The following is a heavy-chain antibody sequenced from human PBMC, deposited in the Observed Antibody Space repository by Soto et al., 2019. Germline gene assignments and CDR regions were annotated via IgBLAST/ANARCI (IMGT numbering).Heavy chain of an antibody. CDR3: EKDGTDSPHYYYGMDV. V-gene: IGHV1-69*13. D-gene: IGHD2-21*01. CDR2: IIPVFGTT. J-gene: IGHJ6*02. CDR1: GCTFSSYG. Sequence: GASVKVSCKASGCTFSSYGISWVRQAPGQGLEWMGGIIPVFGTTKYEQKFQGRVTITADESTSTAYLELSRLSTEDTAVYYCEKDGTDSPHYYYGMDVWGQGTTVTVSS.